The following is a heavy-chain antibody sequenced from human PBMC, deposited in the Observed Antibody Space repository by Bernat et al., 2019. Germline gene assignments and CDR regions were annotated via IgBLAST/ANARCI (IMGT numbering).Heavy chain of an antibody. D-gene: IGHD4-17*01. CDR1: GFTFSSYA. J-gene: IGHJ4*02. CDR2: ISYDGSNK. CDR3: ARDGRYGDYALDY. V-gene: IGHV3-30*01. Sequence: QVQLVESGGGVVQPGRSLRLSCAASGFTFSSYAMHWVRQAPGKGLERVAVISYDGSNKYYADSVKGRFTISRDNSKNTLYLQMNSLRAEDTAVYYCARDGRYGDYALDYWGQGTLVTVSS.